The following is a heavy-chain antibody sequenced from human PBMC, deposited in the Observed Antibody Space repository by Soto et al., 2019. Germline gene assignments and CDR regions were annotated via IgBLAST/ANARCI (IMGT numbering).Heavy chain of an antibody. D-gene: IGHD1-26*01. CDR2: IYYSEST. J-gene: IGHJ4*02. CDR1: GGSISGYY. Sequence: PSETLSLTCTVSGGSISGYYWSWIRHPPGKGLKWIDYIYYSESTNYNPSLKSQVNISVDMSKNQFSLKLRSVTAADTAVYYCAREFYRGRYYGIDYWGEGTLVTVSS. V-gene: IGHV4-59*01. CDR3: AREFYRGRYYGIDY.